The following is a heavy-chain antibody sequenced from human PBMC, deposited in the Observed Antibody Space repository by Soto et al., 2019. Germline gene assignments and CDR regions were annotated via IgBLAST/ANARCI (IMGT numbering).Heavy chain of an antibody. D-gene: IGHD6-13*01. CDR2: TYYRSKWYN. Sequence: SPTLSLTCAISGDSVSSNSAAWNWIRQSPSRGLEWLGRTYYRSKWYNDYAVSVKSRITINPDTSKNQFSLQLNSVTPEDTAVYYCARDQEDSSSWYRYYYYGMDVWGQGTKVTVSS. J-gene: IGHJ6*01. V-gene: IGHV6-1*01. CDR1: GDSVSSNSAA. CDR3: ARDQEDSSSWYRYYYYGMDV.